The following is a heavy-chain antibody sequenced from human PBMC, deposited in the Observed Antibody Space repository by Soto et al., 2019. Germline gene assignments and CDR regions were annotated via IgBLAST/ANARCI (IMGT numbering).Heavy chain of an antibody. CDR1: GYTFTSYY. D-gene: IGHD5-18*01. Sequence: PSVKVSCKASGYTFTSYYMHWVRQSPGQGLEWMGIINPSGGSTSYAQKFQGRITMTRDTSTSTVYMELSSLRSEDTAVYYCARDSAPLGYVDTAMVHDYWGQGTLVTVSS. CDR3: ARDSAPLGYVDTAMVHDY. V-gene: IGHV1-46*01. J-gene: IGHJ4*02. CDR2: INPSGGST.